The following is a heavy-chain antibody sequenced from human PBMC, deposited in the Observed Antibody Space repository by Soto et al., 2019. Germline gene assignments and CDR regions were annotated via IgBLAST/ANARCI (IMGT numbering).Heavy chain of an antibody. V-gene: IGHV1-69*13. J-gene: IGHJ6*02. Sequence: SVKVSCKASGGTFSGYAISWVRQAPGQGLEWMGGIIPIFGTANYAQKFQGRVTITADESTSTANMELSSLRSEDTAVYYCASRGSGSYEDQDYYYYYGMDVWGQGTTVTVSS. CDR2: IIPIFGTA. D-gene: IGHD1-26*01. CDR3: ASRGSGSYEDQDYYYYYGMDV. CDR1: GGTFSGYA.